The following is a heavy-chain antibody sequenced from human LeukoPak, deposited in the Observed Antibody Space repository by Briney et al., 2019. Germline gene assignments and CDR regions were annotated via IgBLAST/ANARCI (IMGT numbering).Heavy chain of an antibody. CDR2: ISSSSSYI. V-gene: IGHV3-21*01. CDR3: ARDMEEQLFNWFDP. Sequence: GGSLRLSCAASGFTFSSYSMNWVRQAPGKGLEWVSSISSSSSYIYYADSVKGRFTISRDNAKNSLYLQMNSLRAKDTAVYYCARDMEEQLFNWFDPWGQGTLVTVSS. CDR1: GFTFSSYS. J-gene: IGHJ5*02. D-gene: IGHD6-13*01.